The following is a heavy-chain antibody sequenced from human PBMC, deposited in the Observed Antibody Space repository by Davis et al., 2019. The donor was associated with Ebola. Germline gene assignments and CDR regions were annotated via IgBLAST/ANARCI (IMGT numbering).Heavy chain of an antibody. CDR3: ARDWIPHSSSWSVGLDY. D-gene: IGHD6-13*01. J-gene: IGHJ4*02. CDR2: IVSDGSST. Sequence: HTGGSLRLSCAASGFTFSSYWMHWVRQAPGKGLVWVSRIVSDGSSTSYADSVKGRFTISRDNAKDSVYLQMNTLRIEDTAVYYCARDWIPHSSSWSVGLDYWGQGTLVTVFS. CDR1: GFTFSSYW. V-gene: IGHV3-74*01.